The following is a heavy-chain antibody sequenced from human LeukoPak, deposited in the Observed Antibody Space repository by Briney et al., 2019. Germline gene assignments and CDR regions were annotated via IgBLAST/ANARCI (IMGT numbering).Heavy chain of an antibody. D-gene: IGHD2-15*01. J-gene: IGHJ3*02. CDR1: GYTFTSYG. Sequence: ASVKVSCKASGYTFTSYGISWVRQAPGQGLEWMRWISAYNGNTNYAQKLQGRVTMTTDTSTSTAYMELRSLRSDDTAVYYCARYCSGGSCNGPNDAFDIWGQGTMVTVSS. V-gene: IGHV1-18*01. CDR3: ARYCSGGSCNGPNDAFDI. CDR2: ISAYNGNT.